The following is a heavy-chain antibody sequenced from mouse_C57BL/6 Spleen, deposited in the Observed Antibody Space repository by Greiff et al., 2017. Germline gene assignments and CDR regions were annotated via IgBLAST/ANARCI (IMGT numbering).Heavy chain of an antibody. J-gene: IGHJ3*01. Sequence: EVQVVESGGGLVQPGGSLSLSCAASGFTFTDYYMSWVSQPPGKALEWLGFIRNKANGYTTEYSASVKGRVTISRDNSQSILYLQRNALRAENSATYYCAMTYCYDGAWFAYWGQGTLVTVSA. CDR2: IRNKANGYTT. CDR3: AMTYCYDGAWFAY. D-gene: IGHD2-12*01. CDR1: GFTFTDYY. V-gene: IGHV7-3*01.